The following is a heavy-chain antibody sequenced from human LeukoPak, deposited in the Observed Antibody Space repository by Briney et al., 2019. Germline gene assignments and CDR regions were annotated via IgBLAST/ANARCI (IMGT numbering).Heavy chain of an antibody. J-gene: IGHJ6*04. D-gene: IGHD2-2*03. CDR3: ARELDIVVVPAMDV. V-gene: IGHV3-33*01. Sequence: GRSLRLSCAASGFTFSSYGMHWVRQAPGKGLEWVAVIWYDGSNKYYADSVKGRFTISRDSSKNTLYLQMNSLRAEDTAVYYCARELDIVVVPAMDVWGKGTTVTVSS. CDR1: GFTFSSYG. CDR2: IWYDGSNK.